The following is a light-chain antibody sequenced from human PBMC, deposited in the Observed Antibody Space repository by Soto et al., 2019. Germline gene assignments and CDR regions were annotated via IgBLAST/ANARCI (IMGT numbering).Light chain of an antibody. CDR3: AAWDDSLNGVV. Sequence: QSVLTQPPSASGTPGQRVTIACSGSSSNIGSTTVKWYQQLPGTAPKLLIYNHNQRPSGVPDRFSGSKSGTSASLAISGLQSEDEADYYCAAWDDSLNGVVFGGGTQLTVL. J-gene: IGLJ3*02. CDR1: SSNIGSTT. V-gene: IGLV1-44*01. CDR2: NHN.